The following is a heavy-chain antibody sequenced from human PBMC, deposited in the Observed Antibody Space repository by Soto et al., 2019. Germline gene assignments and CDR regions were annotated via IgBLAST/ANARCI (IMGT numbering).Heavy chain of an antibody. CDR1: GYTFTSYY. CDR3: ARDVSSRRRLPENFDY. CDR2: INPSGGST. J-gene: IGHJ4*02. Sequence: ASVKVSCKASGYTFTSYYMHWVRQAPGQGLEWMGIINPSGGSTSYAQKFQGRVTMTRDTSTSTVYMELSSLRSEDTAVYYCARDVSSRRRLPENFDYWGQGTLVTVSS. D-gene: IGHD2-2*01. V-gene: IGHV1-46*01.